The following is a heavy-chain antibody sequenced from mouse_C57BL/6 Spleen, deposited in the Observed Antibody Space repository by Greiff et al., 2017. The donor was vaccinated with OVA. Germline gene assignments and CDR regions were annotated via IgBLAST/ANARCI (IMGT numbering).Heavy chain of an antibody. CDR3: ARGYDYDAAFAY. CDR1: GYSITSGYY. Sequence: ESGPGLVKPSQSLSLTCSVTGYSITSGYYWNWIRQFPGNKLEWMGYISYDGSNNYNPSLKNRISITRDTSKNQFFLKLNSVTTEDTATYYCARGYDYDAAFAYWGQGTLVTVSA. J-gene: IGHJ3*01. CDR2: ISYDGSN. V-gene: IGHV3-6*01. D-gene: IGHD2-4*01.